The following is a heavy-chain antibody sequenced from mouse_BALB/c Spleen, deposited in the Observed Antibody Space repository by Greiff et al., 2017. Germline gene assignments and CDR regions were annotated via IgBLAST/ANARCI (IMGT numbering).Heavy chain of an antibody. CDR2: ISSGGSYT. V-gene: IGHV5-6-4*01. D-gene: IGHD1-2*01. Sequence: EVKLVESGGGLVKPGGSLKLSCAASGFTFSSYTMSWVRQTPEKRLEWVATISSGGSYTYYPDSVKGRFTISRDNAKNTLYLQMSSLKSEDTAMYYCTRDQGTATSAWFAYWGQGTLVTVSA. J-gene: IGHJ3*01. CDR3: TRDQGTATSAWFAY. CDR1: GFTFSSYT.